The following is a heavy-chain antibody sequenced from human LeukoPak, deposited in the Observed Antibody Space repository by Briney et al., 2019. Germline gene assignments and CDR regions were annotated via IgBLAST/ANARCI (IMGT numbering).Heavy chain of an antibody. CDR1: GFTMTDYY. D-gene: IGHD3-22*01. V-gene: IGHV3-11*03. Sequence: GGSLRLSCAASGFTMTDYYTSWIRQAPGKGLEWISYISNNDGAKYADSVKGRFTISRDNSKNTLYLQMNSLRAEDTAVYYCARLLRDDSRTLPAFDYWGQGTLVTVSS. CDR3: ARLLRDDSRTLPAFDY. J-gene: IGHJ4*02. CDR2: ISNNDGA.